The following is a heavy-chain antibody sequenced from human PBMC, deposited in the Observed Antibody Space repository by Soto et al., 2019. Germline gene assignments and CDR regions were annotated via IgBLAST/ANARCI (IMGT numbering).Heavy chain of an antibody. Sequence: SETLSLTCTVSGGSISSYYWSWIRQPTGKGLEWIGYIYYSGSTNYNPSLKSRVTISVDTSKNQFSLKLSSVTAADTAVYYCARVRAGWGSQNAFDIWGQGTMVTVSS. CDR3: ARVRAGWGSQNAFDI. CDR2: IYYSGST. CDR1: GGSISSYY. D-gene: IGHD7-27*01. V-gene: IGHV4-59*01. J-gene: IGHJ3*02.